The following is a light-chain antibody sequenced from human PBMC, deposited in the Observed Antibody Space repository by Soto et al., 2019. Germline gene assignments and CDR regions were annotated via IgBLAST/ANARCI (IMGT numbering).Light chain of an antibody. CDR3: QQSYSTPLT. V-gene: IGKV1-39*01. Sequence: DIQMTQSPSSLSASVGDRVTITCRASQTIRRYLNWYQQKPGKPPKFLIYEASSLQSGVPSRFSGGGSGTDFTLTISSLQPEDFATYYCQQSYSTPLTVGQGTKLEIK. J-gene: IGKJ2*01. CDR2: EAS. CDR1: QTIRRY.